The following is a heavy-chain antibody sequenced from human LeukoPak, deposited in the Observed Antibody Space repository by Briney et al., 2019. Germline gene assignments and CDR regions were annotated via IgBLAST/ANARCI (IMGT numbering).Heavy chain of an antibody. Sequence: GGSLRLSCAASGFTFSSYGMHWVRQAPGKGLEWVAVISYDGSNKYYADSVKGRFTISRDNSKNTLYLQMNSLRAEDTAVYYYAKGKKVLLWFGELFSDYYYGMDVWGQGTTVTVSS. CDR1: GFTFSSYG. D-gene: IGHD3-10*01. V-gene: IGHV3-30*18. J-gene: IGHJ6*02. CDR2: ISYDGSNK. CDR3: AKGKKVLLWFGELFSDYYYGMDV.